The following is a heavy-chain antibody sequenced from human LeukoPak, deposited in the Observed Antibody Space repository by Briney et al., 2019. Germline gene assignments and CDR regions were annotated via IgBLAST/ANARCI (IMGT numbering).Heavy chain of an antibody. CDR3: ARHFTPPFMVRLRYYFDY. Sequence: SETLSLTCTVSGGSISSSSYYWGWIRQPPGKGLEWIGSIYYSGSTYYNPSLKSRVTISVDTSKNQFSLKLSSVTAADTAVYYCARHFTPPFMVRLRYYFDYWGQGTLVTVSS. CDR2: IYYSGST. D-gene: IGHD3-10*01. J-gene: IGHJ4*02. V-gene: IGHV4-39*01. CDR1: GGSISSSSYY.